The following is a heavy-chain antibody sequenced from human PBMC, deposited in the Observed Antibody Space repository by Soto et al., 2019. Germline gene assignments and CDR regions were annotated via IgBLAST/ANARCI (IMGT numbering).Heavy chain of an antibody. D-gene: IGHD3-10*01. V-gene: IGHV3-23*01. J-gene: IGHJ3*02. CDR1: GFTFRSYA. CDR2: ISGSGGRT. Sequence: GGSLRLSCAASGFTFRSYAMSWVRQAPGKGLKWVSGISGSGGRTYYGDSVKGRFTISRDNFKNTLYLQMNSLRAEDTAVYYCAKDIGVRVDDAFDIWGQGTMVTVSS. CDR3: AKDIGVRVDDAFDI.